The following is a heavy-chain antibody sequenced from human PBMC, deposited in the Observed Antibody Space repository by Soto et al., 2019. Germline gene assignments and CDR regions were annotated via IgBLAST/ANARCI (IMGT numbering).Heavy chain of an antibody. J-gene: IGHJ6*02. D-gene: IGHD3-22*01. CDR2: INHSGIT. V-gene: IGHV4-34*01. Sequence: QVQLQQWGAGLLKPSETLSLTCAVYGGSFSGYYWSWIRQPPGKGLERIGEINHSGITNYNPSLKSRVTISVDTSKNQFSLKLSSVTAADTAVYYCARGNPSIGWLEIYYYYGMDVWGQGTTVTVSS. CDR1: GGSFSGYY. CDR3: ARGNPSIGWLEIYYYYGMDV.